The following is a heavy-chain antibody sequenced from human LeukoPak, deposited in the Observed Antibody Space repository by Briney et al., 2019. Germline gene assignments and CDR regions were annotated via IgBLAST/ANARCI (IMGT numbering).Heavy chain of an antibody. V-gene: IGHV3-23*01. CDR1: GFTFSSYA. CDR2: ISGSTGST. CDR3: AKDDHGGSGWRDYFDY. J-gene: IGHJ4*02. D-gene: IGHD6-19*01. Sequence: GGSLRLSCAASGFTFSSYAMSWVRQAPGKGREWVSAISGSTGSTYYADSVKGRFTISRDNSKSTLYLQMNSLRAEDTAVYYCAKDDHGGSGWRDYFDYWGQGTLVTVSS.